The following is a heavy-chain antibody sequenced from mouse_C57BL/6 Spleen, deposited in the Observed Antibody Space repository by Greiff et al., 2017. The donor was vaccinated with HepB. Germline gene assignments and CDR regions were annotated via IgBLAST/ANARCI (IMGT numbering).Heavy chain of an antibody. Sequence: VQLQQSGAELVRPGASVTLSCKASGYTFTDYEMHWVKQTPVHGLEWIGAIDPETGGTAYNQKFKGKAILTADKSSSTAYMELRSLTSEDSAVYYCTRYPLYSNYWYFDVWGTGTTVTVSS. CDR2: IDPETGGT. CDR1: GYTFTDYE. J-gene: IGHJ1*03. V-gene: IGHV1-15*01. CDR3: TRYPLYSNYWYFDV. D-gene: IGHD2-5*01.